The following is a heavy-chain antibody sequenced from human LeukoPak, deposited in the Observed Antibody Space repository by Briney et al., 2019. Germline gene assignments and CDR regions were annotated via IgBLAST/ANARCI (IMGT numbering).Heavy chain of an antibody. J-gene: IGHJ5*02. CDR2: ISSNGGST. CDR1: GFTFSSYA. V-gene: IGHV3-64D*06. CDR3: VKQENYRTGEFGELLGFDRWFDP. D-gene: IGHD3-10*01. Sequence: TGGSLRLSCSASGFTFSSYAMHWVRQAPGKGLEYVSAISSNGGSTYYADSVKGRFTISRDNSKNTLYLQMSSLRAEDTAVYYCVKQENYRTGEFGELLGFDRWFDPWGQGTLVTVSS.